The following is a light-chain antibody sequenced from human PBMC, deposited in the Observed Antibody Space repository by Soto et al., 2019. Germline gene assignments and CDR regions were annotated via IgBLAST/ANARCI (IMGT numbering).Light chain of an antibody. Sequence: EIVLTQSPATLSFSPGERATLYCRASQSVSSYLAWYQQKPGQAPRLLISDASNRATGIPARFSGSGSGTDFTLTVSSLEPEDFAVYYCQQRRDWPLTFGGGTKVEI. CDR2: DAS. CDR3: QQRRDWPLT. V-gene: IGKV3-11*01. CDR1: QSVSSY. J-gene: IGKJ4*01.